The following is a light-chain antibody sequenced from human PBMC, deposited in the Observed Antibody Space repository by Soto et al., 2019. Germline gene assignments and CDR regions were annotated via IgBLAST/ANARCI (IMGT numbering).Light chain of an antibody. CDR1: SSDLGAYKY. CDR3: SSYTNTSTLV. J-gene: IGLJ1*01. CDR2: EVN. V-gene: IGLV2-14*03. Sequence: QSALTQPASVSGSPGQSITISCAGTSSDLGAYKYVSWYQQHPDKAPKLILYEVNRRPSGVSNRFSGSKSGNTASLTISGLLAENEADYSCSSYTNTSTLVFGTGTKVTVL.